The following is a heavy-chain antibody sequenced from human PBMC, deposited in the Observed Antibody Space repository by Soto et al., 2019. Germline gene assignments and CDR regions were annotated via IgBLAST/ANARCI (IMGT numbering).Heavy chain of an antibody. V-gene: IGHV4-39*01. Sequence: QLQLQESGPGLVKPSETLSLTCTVSGGSITNTSYYWGWIRQPPGKGLEWMGSIFYSGTTYNNPSLKNRATISIDTSKNQSSLKLSSVTAADTAVYYCASDRRTRYGEGHLYYFVYWGQGALVTVSS. D-gene: IGHD1-20*01. CDR3: ASDRRTRYGEGHLYYFVY. J-gene: IGHJ4*02. CDR2: IFYSGTT. CDR1: GGSITNTSYY.